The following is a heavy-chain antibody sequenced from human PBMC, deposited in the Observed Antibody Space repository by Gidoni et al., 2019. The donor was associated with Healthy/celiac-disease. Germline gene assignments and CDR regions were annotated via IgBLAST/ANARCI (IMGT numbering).Heavy chain of an antibody. CDR1: GGSFSGYY. CDR2: INHSGIP. Sequence: QVQLQQCGAGLLTPSETLSLTCAVYGGSFSGYYWSWIRQPPGKGLEWIEEINHSGIPNYNPSLKSRVTISVDTSKNQFSLKLSSVTAADTAVYYCARGPGVFGVVIYFDYWGQGTLVTVSS. J-gene: IGHJ4*02. V-gene: IGHV4-34*01. D-gene: IGHD3-3*01. CDR3: ARGPGVFGVVIYFDY.